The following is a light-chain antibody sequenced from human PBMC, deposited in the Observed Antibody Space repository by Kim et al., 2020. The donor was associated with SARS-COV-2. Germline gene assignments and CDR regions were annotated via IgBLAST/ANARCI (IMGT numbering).Light chain of an antibody. V-gene: IGLV1-44*01. CDR2: SND. Sequence: ELTQPPSASGTPGQRVTISCSGSTSNIGTNSVNWYQQLPGTAPKLLIYSNDHRPSGVPDRFSGSKSGTSASLAISGLQSEDEADYYCSAWDDSLNGVIFGGGTQLTVL. CDR3: SAWDDSLNGVI. J-gene: IGLJ2*01. CDR1: TSNIGTNS.